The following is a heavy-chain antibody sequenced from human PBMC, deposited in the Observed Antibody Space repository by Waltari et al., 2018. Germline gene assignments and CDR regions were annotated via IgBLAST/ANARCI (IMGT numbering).Heavy chain of an antibody. CDR2: VHRSGKI. D-gene: IGHD2-15*01. V-gene: IGHV4-4*02. CDR1: GDSLSSNHW. J-gene: IGHJ4*02. Sequence: QVHLQESGPGLVKPSGTLSLTCAASGDSLSSNHWWSWVRQPPGKGREWVGQVHRSGKINYNPSLESRVTMSMDTSNNQFSLRVTSATASDTAVYYCARDRGRGLYLDSWGQGTLVTVSP. CDR3: ARDRGRGLYLDS.